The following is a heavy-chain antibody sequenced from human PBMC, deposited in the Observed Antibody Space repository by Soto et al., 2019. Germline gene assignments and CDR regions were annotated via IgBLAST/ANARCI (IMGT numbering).Heavy chain of an antibody. D-gene: IGHD3-3*01. CDR2: ISGYNGNT. Sequence: ASVKVSCKASGYTFTEDGISWVRQAPGQGLEWMGWISGYNGNTNYAQKFQGRVTMTTDTSTSTAYMELRSLRSDDTATYYCKRAPLEWPLKFWGQGTLVTVSS. V-gene: IGHV1-18*01. CDR1: GYTFTEDG. J-gene: IGHJ4*02. CDR3: KRAPLEWPLKF.